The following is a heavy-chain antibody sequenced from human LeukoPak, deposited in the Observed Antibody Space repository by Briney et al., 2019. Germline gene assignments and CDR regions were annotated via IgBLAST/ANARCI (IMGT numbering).Heavy chain of an antibody. CDR1: GGSISSYY. V-gene: IGHV4-59*01. J-gene: IGHJ5*02. CDR3: ARDSYYDNSGYFWFDP. Sequence: SETLSLTCTVSGGSISSYYWSWIRQPPGKGLEWIGYIYYSGSTNYNPSLKSRVTISVDTSKNQFSLKLSSVTAADTAVYYCARDSYYDNSGYFWFDPWGQGTLVTVSS. D-gene: IGHD3-22*01. CDR2: IYYSGST.